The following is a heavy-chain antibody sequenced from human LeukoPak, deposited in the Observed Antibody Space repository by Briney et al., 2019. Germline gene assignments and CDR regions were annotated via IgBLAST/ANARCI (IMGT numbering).Heavy chain of an antibody. CDR2: ISSSGSTI. J-gene: IGHJ4*02. Sequence: PGGSLRLSCAASGFTFSSYEMNWVRQAPGKGLEWVSYISSSGSTIYYADSVKGRFTISRDNAKNSLYLQMNSLRAEDTAVYYCARVFALYGSGSSPELFDYWGQGTLVTVSS. CDR3: ARVFALYGSGSSPELFDY. D-gene: IGHD3-10*01. CDR1: GFTFSSYE. V-gene: IGHV3-48*03.